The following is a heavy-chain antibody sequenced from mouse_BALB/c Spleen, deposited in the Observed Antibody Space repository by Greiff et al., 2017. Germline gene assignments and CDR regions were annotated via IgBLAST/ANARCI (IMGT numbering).Heavy chain of an antibody. CDR2: ISYSGST. CDR3: ARRDYGSNYAMDY. CDR1: GYSITSDYA. J-gene: IGHJ4*01. V-gene: IGHV3-2*02. D-gene: IGHD1-1*01. Sequence: EVQLQQSGPGLVKPSQSLSLTCTATGYSITSDYAWNWIRQFPGNKLEWMGYISYSGSTSYNPSLKSRISITRDTSKNQFFLQLNSVTTEDTATYYCARRDYGSNYAMDYWGQGTSVTVSS.